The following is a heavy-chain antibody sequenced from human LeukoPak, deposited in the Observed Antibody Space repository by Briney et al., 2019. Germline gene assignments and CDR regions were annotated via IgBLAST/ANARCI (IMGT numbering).Heavy chain of an antibody. D-gene: IGHD2-8*01. CDR1: GFTFTNYA. CDR2: VSYDGTDT. CDR3: VRVSGFCTNGVCPSFDP. V-gene: IGHV3-30*09. J-gene: IGHJ5*02. Sequence: GGSLRLSCAASGFTFTNYAMNWVRQAPGKGLEWVATVSYDGTDTSYADSVKGHFAIFRDNSKNTLYLQMNSLRTEDTAVYYCVRVSGFCTNGVCPSFDPWGQGTLVTVSS.